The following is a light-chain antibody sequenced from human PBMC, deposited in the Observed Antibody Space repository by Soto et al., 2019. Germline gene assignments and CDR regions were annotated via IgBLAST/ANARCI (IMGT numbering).Light chain of an antibody. CDR2: DAS. CDR3: QQYNTLWT. Sequence: DIQMTQSPSTLSASVGDRVTITCRASQSISNWLAWYQQKPGKAPKLLIYDASSLESGVPSRFSGSGSGTEFPLTITSLQPDDFATYSCQQYNTLWTFGQGTKVEIK. V-gene: IGKV1-5*01. J-gene: IGKJ1*01. CDR1: QSISNW.